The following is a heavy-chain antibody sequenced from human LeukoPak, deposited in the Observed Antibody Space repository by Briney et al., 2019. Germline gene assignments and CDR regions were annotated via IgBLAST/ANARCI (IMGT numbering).Heavy chain of an antibody. D-gene: IGHD2-21*02. CDR2: ISYDGSNI. J-gene: IGHJ3*02. CDR1: GFTFSSYA. V-gene: IGHV3-30-3*01. CDR3: AREIVVVTAVDAFDI. Sequence: GGSLRLSCAASGFTFSSYAMHWVRQAPGKGLEWVAVISYDGSNIYYADSVKGRFTISRDNSKNTLYLQMNSLRAEDTAVYYCAREIVVVTAVDAFDIWGQGTMVTVSS.